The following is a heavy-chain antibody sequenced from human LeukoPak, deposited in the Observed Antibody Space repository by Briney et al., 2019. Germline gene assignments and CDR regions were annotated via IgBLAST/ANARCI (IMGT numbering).Heavy chain of an antibody. J-gene: IGHJ2*01. Sequence: ASVKVSCKASGYTITDYYLHWVRQAAGQGLEWMGWIIPNTGGTNYAQKFQDWVTMSSDTSISTAYMELSSLRSDDTAVYYCARSRLEVIFDSEDWYFDLWGRGTLVTLSS. CDR3: ARSRLEVIFDSEDWYFDL. CDR1: GYTITDYY. CDR2: IIPNTGGT. D-gene: IGHD2-8*02. V-gene: IGHV1-2*04.